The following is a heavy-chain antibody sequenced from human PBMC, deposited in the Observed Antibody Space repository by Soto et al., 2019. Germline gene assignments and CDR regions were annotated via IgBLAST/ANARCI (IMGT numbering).Heavy chain of an antibody. J-gene: IGHJ5*02. CDR2: IYHSGRT. Sequence: QVQVQESGPGLVKPSQTLSLTCTVSGGSISRDGFYWSWIRQHPGKGLEWLGYIYHSGRTDYNPSLKSRITISVDTSKNQFSLKPTSVSAGDTAVYFCARGGYSGPNWFDPWGPGTQVTVSS. CDR1: GGSISRDGFY. V-gene: IGHV4-31*03. CDR3: ARGGYSGPNWFDP. D-gene: IGHD5-12*01.